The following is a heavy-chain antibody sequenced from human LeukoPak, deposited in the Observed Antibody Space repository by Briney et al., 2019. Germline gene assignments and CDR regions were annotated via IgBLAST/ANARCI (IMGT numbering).Heavy chain of an antibody. V-gene: IGHV3-33*01. Sequence: GGSLRLSCAASGFTFSSYGMHWVRQAPGKGLEWVAVIWYDGSNKYYADSVKGRFTISRDNSKNTLYLQMNSLRAEDTAVYYCARAAVAGHFDYWGQGTPVTVSS. J-gene: IGHJ4*02. CDR3: ARAAVAGHFDY. D-gene: IGHD6-19*01. CDR1: GFTFSSYG. CDR2: IWYDGSNK.